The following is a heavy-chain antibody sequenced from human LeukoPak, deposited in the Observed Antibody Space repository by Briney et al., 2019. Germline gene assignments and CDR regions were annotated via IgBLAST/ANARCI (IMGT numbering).Heavy chain of an antibody. CDR1: GGSISDSFERY. V-gene: IGHV4-4*02. D-gene: IGHD2-2*01. CDR3: ARGGCSSISCYYYYGMDV. CDR2: VHHTGRT. Sequence: SETLSLTCVVSGGSISDSFERYWSWVRQPPGKGFEWIAEVHHTGRTIYSPSFARRVTISADPSKNQVSLKLSSVTTADTALYYCARGGCSSISCYYYYGMDVWGQGITVTVSS. J-gene: IGHJ6*02.